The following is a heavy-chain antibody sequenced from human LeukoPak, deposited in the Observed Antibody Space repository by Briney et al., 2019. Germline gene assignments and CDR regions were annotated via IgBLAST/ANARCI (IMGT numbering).Heavy chain of an antibody. J-gene: IGHJ4*02. Sequence: ASVKVSCKPSGYPFSDYYIHWIRQASGQGLESMGWIDPKNGDTKYAQRSQGRLTISMDTSIDTVYMELSRLRYDDTAVYYCARLSALWGQGTLVTVSS. CDR1: GYPFSDYY. CDR3: ARLSAL. V-gene: IGHV1-2*02. CDR2: IDPKNGDT.